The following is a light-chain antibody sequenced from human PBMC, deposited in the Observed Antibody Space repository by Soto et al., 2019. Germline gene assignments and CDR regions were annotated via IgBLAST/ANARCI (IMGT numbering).Light chain of an antibody. CDR3: CSYTTSSTRV. Sequence: ALTQPASVSGSPGQSIAISCTGSSSDVGFYNYVSWYQQHPGKVPKLIIYEVTNRPSGVSNRFSGSKSGNTASLTISGLQAEDEADYYCCSYTTSSTRVFGSGTKVTVL. J-gene: IGLJ1*01. CDR2: EVT. V-gene: IGLV2-14*01. CDR1: SSDVGFYNY.